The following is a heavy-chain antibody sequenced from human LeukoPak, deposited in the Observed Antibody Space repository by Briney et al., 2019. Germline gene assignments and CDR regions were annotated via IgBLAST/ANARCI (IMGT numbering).Heavy chain of an antibody. V-gene: IGHV3-49*04. CDR1: GFTFGDYA. CDR3: TRENCSGGSCSNWFDP. Sequence: HTGGSLRLSCTASGFTFGDYAMSWVRQAPGKGLEWVGFIRSKAYGGTTEYAASVKGRFTISRDDSKSIAYLQMNSLKTKDTAVYYCTRENCSGGSCSNWFDPWGQGTLVTVSS. CDR2: IRSKAYGGTT. J-gene: IGHJ5*02. D-gene: IGHD2-15*01.